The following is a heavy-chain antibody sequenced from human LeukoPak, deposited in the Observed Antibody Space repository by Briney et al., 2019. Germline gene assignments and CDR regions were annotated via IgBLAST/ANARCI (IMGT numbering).Heavy chain of an antibody. CDR2: IYYSGYT. CDR1: GGSISSYY. V-gene: IGHV4-59*01. J-gene: IGHJ6*03. D-gene: IGHD3-16*01. CDR3: ARETSQKGAHYMDV. Sequence: SETLSLTCTVSGGSISSYYWSWIRQPPGKGLEYIGYIYYSGYTNYNPSLKSRVTISVDTSKNQFSLKLGSVTAADTAVYYCARETSQKGAHYMDVWGKGTTVTISS.